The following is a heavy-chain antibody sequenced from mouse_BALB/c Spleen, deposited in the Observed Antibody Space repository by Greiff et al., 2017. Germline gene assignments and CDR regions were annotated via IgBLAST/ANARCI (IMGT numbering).Heavy chain of an antibody. Sequence: EVKLMESGGGLVQPGGSLRLSCATSGFTFTDYYMSWVRQPPGKALEWLGFIRNKANGYTTEYSASVKGRFTISRDNSQSILYLQMNTLRAEDSATYYCARDLYRYYAMDYWGQGTSVTVSS. CDR2: IRNKANGYTT. D-gene: IGHD2-14*01. CDR1: GFTFTDYY. CDR3: ARDLYRYYAMDY. J-gene: IGHJ4*01. V-gene: IGHV7-3*02.